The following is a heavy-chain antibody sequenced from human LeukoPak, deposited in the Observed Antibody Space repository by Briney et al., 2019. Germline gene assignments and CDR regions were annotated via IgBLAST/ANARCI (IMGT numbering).Heavy chain of an antibody. CDR2: INPSGST. J-gene: IGHJ6*03. CDR3: ARGRQEISMILVVMTGVSYYLDV. CDR1: GGSFSGYY. Sequence: PSETLSLTCAVYGGSFSGYYWTWIRQSPGKGLEWIGEINPSGSTYYNPSLKSRLTISGDTSKGQFSLRLTSVTAADTAVYYCARGRQEISMILVVMTGVSYYLDVWGKGTTVTVS. V-gene: IGHV4-34*01. D-gene: IGHD3-22*01.